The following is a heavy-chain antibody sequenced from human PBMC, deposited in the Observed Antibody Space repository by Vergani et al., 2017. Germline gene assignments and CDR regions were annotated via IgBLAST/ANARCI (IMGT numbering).Heavy chain of an antibody. CDR1: GYSISSGYY. CDR2: IYHSGST. Sequence: QVQLQESGPGLVKPSETLSLTCAVSGYSISSGYYWGWIRQPPGKGLEWIGSIYHSGSTYYNPSLKSRVTISVDTSKNQFSLKLSSVTAADTAVYYCARHQYQWLVLNGFDYWGQGTLVTVSS. D-gene: IGHD6-19*01. J-gene: IGHJ4*02. V-gene: IGHV4-38-2*01. CDR3: ARHQYQWLVLNGFDY.